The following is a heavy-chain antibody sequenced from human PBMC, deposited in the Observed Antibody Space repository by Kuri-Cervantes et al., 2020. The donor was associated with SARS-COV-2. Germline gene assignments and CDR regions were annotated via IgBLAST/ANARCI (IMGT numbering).Heavy chain of an antibody. V-gene: IGHV6-1*01. CDR1: GDSVSSNNAA. D-gene: IGHD5-18*01. Sequence: SETLSLTCALSGDSVSSNNAAWNWIMQSPSRGLEWLGRTYYRSKWYNDYAESVKSRITINPDTSKNQFSLQLNSVTPEDTAVYFCARGAAAIVRTLDYWGQGTLVTVSS. J-gene: IGHJ4*02. CDR3: ARGAAAIVRTLDY. CDR2: TYYRSKWYN.